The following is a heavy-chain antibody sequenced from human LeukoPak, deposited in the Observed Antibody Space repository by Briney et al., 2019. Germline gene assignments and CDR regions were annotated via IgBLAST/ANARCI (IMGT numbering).Heavy chain of an antibody. D-gene: IGHD4-17*01. CDR1: GYTFTSYG. CDR3: ARQGGDYQSFDC. CDR2: ISAYNGDT. V-gene: IGHV1-18*01. J-gene: IGHJ4*02. Sequence: GASVKVSCKASGYTFTSYGINWVRQAPGQGLEGMGWISAYNGDTNYAQKLQGRVTMTRDTSISTAYMELSRLRSDDTAVYYCARQGGDYQSFDCWGQGTLVTVSS.